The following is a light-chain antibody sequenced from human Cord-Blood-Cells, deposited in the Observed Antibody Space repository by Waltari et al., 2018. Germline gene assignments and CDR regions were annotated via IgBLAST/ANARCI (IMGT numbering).Light chain of an antibody. V-gene: IGLV2-23*01. Sequence: QSALTQPASVSGSPGQSITISCTGTSSDVGIYNLVSWYQQHPGKAPKLMIYGGSKRPSGVSNRFSGSKSGNTASLTISGLQAEDEADYYCCSYAGSSTVVFGGGTKLTVL. J-gene: IGLJ2*01. CDR3: CSYAGSSTVV. CDR1: SSDVGIYNL. CDR2: GGS.